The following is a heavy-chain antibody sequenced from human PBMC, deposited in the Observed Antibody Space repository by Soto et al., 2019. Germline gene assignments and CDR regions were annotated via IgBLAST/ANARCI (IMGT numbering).Heavy chain of an antibody. V-gene: IGHV3-21*02. Sequence: EVQLVESGGGLVKPGESLRLSCAGSGFTFSGYSMNWVRQAPGKGLEWVSSISSTSNNMYYADSVKGRFTMSRDNAKNSLYLQMNSLRVDDTAVYYCARDLASAPGTFDYWGQGTLVTVSS. D-gene: IGHD1-1*01. J-gene: IGHJ4*02. CDR1: GFTFSGYS. CDR2: ISSTSNNM. CDR3: ARDLASAPGTFDY.